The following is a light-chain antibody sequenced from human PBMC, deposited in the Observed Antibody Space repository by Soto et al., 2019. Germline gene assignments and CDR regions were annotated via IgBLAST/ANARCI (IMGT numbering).Light chain of an antibody. Sequence: QSALTQSRSVSGSPGQSVSISCAGTSSDVGVFDYVSWYQHYPGKAPKLIIYEVSQRPSGVTDRFSGSKSGNTASLTISGLQAEDEADYYCCSYAGSDTSVFGGGTKLTVL. J-gene: IGLJ3*02. CDR3: CSYAGSDTSV. CDR2: EVS. CDR1: SSDVGVFDY. V-gene: IGLV2-11*01.